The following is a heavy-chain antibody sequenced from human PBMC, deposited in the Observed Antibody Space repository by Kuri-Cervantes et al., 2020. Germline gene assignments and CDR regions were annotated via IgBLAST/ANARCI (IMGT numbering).Heavy chain of an antibody. V-gene: IGHV3-23*01. CDR1: GFTVSSNY. D-gene: IGHD1-20*01. CDR2: TSGSGGST. Sequence: GESLKISCAASGFTVSSNYMSWVRQAPGKGLEWVSSTSGSGGSTYYAGSVTGRFTISRDNSRNTLYLQMNSLRAEDTAIYYCAKSDRDITGTTDYWGQGTLVTVSS. J-gene: IGHJ4*02. CDR3: AKSDRDITGTTDY.